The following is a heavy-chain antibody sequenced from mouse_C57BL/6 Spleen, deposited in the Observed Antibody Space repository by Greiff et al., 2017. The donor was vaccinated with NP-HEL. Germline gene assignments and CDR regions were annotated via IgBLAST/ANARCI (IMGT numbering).Heavy chain of an antibody. CDR1: GYTFTSYW. CDR2: INPSNGGT. D-gene: IGHD1-1*01. V-gene: IGHV1-53*01. Sequence: VQLQQPGTELVKPGASVKLSCKASGYTFTSYWMHWVKQRPGQGLEWIGNINPSNGGTNYNEKFKSKATLTVDKSSSTAYMQISSLTSEDSAVYYCARWTTVVGAMDYWGQGTSVTVSS. CDR3: ARWTTVVGAMDY. J-gene: IGHJ4*01.